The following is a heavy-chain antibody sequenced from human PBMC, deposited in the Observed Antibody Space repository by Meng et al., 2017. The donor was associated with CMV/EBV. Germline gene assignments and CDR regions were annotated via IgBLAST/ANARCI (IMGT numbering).Heavy chain of an antibody. D-gene: IGHD6-13*01. CDR2: IYWDDDK. V-gene: IGHV2-5*02. CDR1: GFSLSTSGVG. Sequence: QLTLKESGPKLVKPTQALTLTCTFSGFSLSTSGVGVGWIRQPPGKALEWLALIYWDDDKRYSPSLKSRLTITKDTSKNQVVLTMTNMDPVDTATYYCAHKGRRMAAAGINWFDPWGQGTLVTVSS. CDR3: AHKGRRMAAAGINWFDP. J-gene: IGHJ5*02.